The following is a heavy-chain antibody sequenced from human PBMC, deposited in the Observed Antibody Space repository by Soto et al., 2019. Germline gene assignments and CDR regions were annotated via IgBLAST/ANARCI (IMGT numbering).Heavy chain of an antibody. D-gene: IGHD3-9*01. CDR2: IYYSGST. CDR3: ARQGLYYDILTGYYDSYYMDV. Sequence: SETPSLTCTVSGGSISSSSYYWGWIRQPPGKGLEWIGSIYYSGSTYYNPSLKSRGTISVDTSKNQFSLKLSSVTAADTAVYYCARQGLYYDILTGYYDSYYMDVWGKGTTVTVSS. V-gene: IGHV4-39*01. CDR1: GGSISSSSYY. J-gene: IGHJ6*03.